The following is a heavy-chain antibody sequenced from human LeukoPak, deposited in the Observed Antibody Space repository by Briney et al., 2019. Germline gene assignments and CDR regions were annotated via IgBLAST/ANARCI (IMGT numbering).Heavy chain of an antibody. Sequence: PSETLSLTCTVSGGSISSGSYYWSWIRQPAGKGLEWIGRIYTSGSTNYNPSLKSRVTISVDTSKNQFSLKLSSVTAADTAVYYCARDSVWVYSSSPLAGGYDYYYYMDVWGKGTTVTVSS. CDR1: GGSISSGSYY. D-gene: IGHD6-6*01. J-gene: IGHJ6*03. CDR2: IYTSGST. CDR3: ARDSVWVYSSSPLAGGYDYYYYMDV. V-gene: IGHV4-61*02.